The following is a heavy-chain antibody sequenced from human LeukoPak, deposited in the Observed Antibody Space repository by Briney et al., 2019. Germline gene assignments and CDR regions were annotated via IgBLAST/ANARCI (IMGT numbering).Heavy chain of an antibody. J-gene: IGHJ3*02. V-gene: IGHV1-69*05. Sequence: SVKVSCKASGGTFSSYAISWVRQAPGQGLEWMGGIIPIFGTANYAQKSQGRVTITTDESTSTAYMELSSLRSEDTAVYYCARDTGQQLVHDAFDTWGQGTMVTVSS. D-gene: IGHD6-13*01. CDR1: GGTFSSYA. CDR2: IIPIFGTA. CDR3: ARDTGQQLVHDAFDT.